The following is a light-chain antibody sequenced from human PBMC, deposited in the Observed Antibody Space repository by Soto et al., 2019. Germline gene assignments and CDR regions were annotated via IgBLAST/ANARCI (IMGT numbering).Light chain of an antibody. Sequence: SYALPQPPSLSVPPGQPATITCWGKQIGFKSVNWYQQEPGQAPVLVVYDDSARPSGVPARFSGSSSGNTATLTISRVEAGDEADYYCQVWHSDDHDYVFGSGTKV. CDR3: QVWHSDDHDYV. CDR1: QIGFKS. V-gene: IGLV3-21*02. CDR2: DDS. J-gene: IGLJ1*01.